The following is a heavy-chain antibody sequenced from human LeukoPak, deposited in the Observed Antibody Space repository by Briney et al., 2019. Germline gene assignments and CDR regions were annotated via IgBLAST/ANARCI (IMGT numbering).Heavy chain of an antibody. D-gene: IGHD5-18*01. CDR1: RYSFTSYW. V-gene: IGHV5-51*01. J-gene: IGHJ4*02. CDR2: IYPGDSDT. Sequence: GESLKISCKGSRYSFTSYWIGWVRQMPGKGLEWMGIIYPGDSDTRYSPSFQGQVTISADKSISTAYLQWSSLKASDTAMYYCARLDRGYSYGMNLDYWGQGTLVTVSS. CDR3: ARLDRGYSYGMNLDY.